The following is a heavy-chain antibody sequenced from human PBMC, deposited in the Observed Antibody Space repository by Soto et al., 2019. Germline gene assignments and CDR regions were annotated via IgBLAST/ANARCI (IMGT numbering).Heavy chain of an antibody. D-gene: IGHD6-25*01. CDR1: GGSISNYY. Sequence: PSETLSLTCTVSGGSISNYYCSWIRQPPAKGLEWIGYISYSGSTNYNPSLKSRVTISLDTSKNQFSLKLSSVTAADTAVYYCERRAAAAAFDYWGQGTLVTVSS. V-gene: IGHV4-59*01. CDR3: ERRAAAAAFDY. J-gene: IGHJ4*02. CDR2: ISYSGST.